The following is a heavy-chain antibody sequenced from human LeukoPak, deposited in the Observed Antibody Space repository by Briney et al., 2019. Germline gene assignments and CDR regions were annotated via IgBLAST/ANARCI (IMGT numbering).Heavy chain of an antibody. J-gene: IGHJ1*01. CDR2: IYYSGST. CDR3: ASGAPTDWFGESPEYFQH. D-gene: IGHD3-10*01. Sequence: SETLSLTCTVSGGSISSGGYYWSWIRQHPGKGLEWIGYIYYSGSTYYNPSLKSRVTISVDTSKNQFSLKLSSVTAADTAVYYCASGAPTDWFGESPEYFQHWGQGTLVTVSS. V-gene: IGHV4-31*03. CDR1: GGSISSGGYY.